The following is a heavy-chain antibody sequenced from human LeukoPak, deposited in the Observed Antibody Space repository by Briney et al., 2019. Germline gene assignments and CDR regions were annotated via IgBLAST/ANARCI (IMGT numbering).Heavy chain of an antibody. D-gene: IGHD5-18*01. Sequence: GGSLRLSCAASGFTFSSYAMHWVRQAPGKGLEWVAVISYDGSNKYYADSVKGRFTISRDNSKNTLYLQMNSLRAEDTAVYYCARTPSPKQLWLGGAFDIWGQGTTVTVSS. V-gene: IGHV3-30-3*01. CDR2: ISYDGSNK. J-gene: IGHJ3*02. CDR1: GFTFSSYA. CDR3: ARTPSPKQLWLGGAFDI.